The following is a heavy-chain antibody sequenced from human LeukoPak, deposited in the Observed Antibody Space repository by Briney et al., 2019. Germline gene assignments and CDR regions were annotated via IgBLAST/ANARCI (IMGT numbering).Heavy chain of an antibody. D-gene: IGHD3-9*01. Sequence: ASVKVSCKASGYTFTGYYMHWVRQAPGQGLEWMGWINPNSGGTNYAQKFQGRVTMTRDTSISTAYMELSRLRSDDTAVYYCARVRYFGWSLLPPHYYMDVWGKGTTVTVSS. CDR3: ARVRYFGWSLLPPHYYMDV. J-gene: IGHJ6*03. CDR1: GYTFTGYY. V-gene: IGHV1-2*02. CDR2: INPNSGGT.